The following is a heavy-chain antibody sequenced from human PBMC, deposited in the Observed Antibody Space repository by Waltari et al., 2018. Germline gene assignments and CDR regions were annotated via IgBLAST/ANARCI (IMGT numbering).Heavy chain of an antibody. J-gene: IGHJ4*02. Sequence: QVQLQESGPGLVKPSQTLSLTCTVSGGSISSDDYCWNWIRQPPGKGLEWIGYIFYSGSPYYTPSLKSRVTISVDTSKTQFSLKLSSVTAADTAVYYCARDSVVAGGGFDYWGQGTLVTVSS. D-gene: IGHD2-15*01. CDR1: GGSISSDDYC. CDR2: IFYSGSP. CDR3: ARDSVVAGGGFDY. V-gene: IGHV4-30-4*08.